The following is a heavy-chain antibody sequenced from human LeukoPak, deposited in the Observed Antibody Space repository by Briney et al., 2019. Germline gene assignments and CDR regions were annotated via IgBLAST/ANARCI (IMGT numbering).Heavy chain of an antibody. V-gene: IGHV4-4*07. J-gene: IGHJ3*02. Sequence: SSETLSLTCTVSGGSISSYYWSWIRQPAGKGLEWIGRIYTSGSTNYNPSLKSRVTMSVDTSKNQFSLKLSSVTAADTAVYYCARGPSGSYSYSYSVAFDIWGQGTMVTVSS. CDR1: GGSISSYY. CDR3: ARGPSGSYSYSYSVAFDI. CDR2: IYTSGST. D-gene: IGHD1-26*01.